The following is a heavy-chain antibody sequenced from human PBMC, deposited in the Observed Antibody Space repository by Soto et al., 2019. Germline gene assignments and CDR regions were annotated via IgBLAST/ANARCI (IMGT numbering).Heavy chain of an antibody. Sequence: ASVQVSCKASGYTFASYGSSLVRQAPGQGLEWMGWISAYNGNTNYAQKRQGRVTMTTDTSTSTAYMELRSLRSDDTAVYYCVRVSGIAARPLYLLYWGQGILGTVS. CDR1: GYTFASYG. J-gene: IGHJ1*01. CDR2: ISAYNGNT. V-gene: IGHV1-18*01. D-gene: IGHD6-6*01. CDR3: VRVSGIAARPLYLLY.